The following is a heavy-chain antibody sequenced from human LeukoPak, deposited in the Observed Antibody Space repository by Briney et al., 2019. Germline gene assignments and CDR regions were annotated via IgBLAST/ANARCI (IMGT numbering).Heavy chain of an antibody. V-gene: IGHV4-39*01. J-gene: IGHJ6*02. CDR1: GGSISSSSYY. CDR3: AKQSSELRYFDWSYGMDV. CDR2: IYYSGST. D-gene: IGHD3-9*01. Sequence: SETLSLTCTVSGGSISSSSYYWGWIRQPPGKGLEWIGSIYYSGSTYYNPSLKSRVTISVDTSKNQFSLKLSSVTAADTAVYYCAKQSSELRYFDWSYGMDVWGQGTTVTVAS.